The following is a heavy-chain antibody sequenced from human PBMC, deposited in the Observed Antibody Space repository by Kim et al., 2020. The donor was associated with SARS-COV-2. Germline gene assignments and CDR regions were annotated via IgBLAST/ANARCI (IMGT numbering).Heavy chain of an antibody. V-gene: IGHV3-53*01. J-gene: IGHJ6*02. CDR1: GFTVSSNY. CDR3: AMDGSGSYYHYGMDV. Sequence: GGSLRLSCAASGFTVSSNYMSWVRQAPGKGLEWVSVIYSGGSTYYADSVKDRFTISRDNSKNTLYLQMNSLRAEDTAVYYCAMDGSGSYYHYGMDVWGQGTTVTVSS. CDR2: IYSGGST. D-gene: IGHD3-10*01.